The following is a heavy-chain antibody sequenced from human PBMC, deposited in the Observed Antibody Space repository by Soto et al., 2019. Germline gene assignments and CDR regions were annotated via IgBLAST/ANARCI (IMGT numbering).Heavy chain of an antibody. Sequence: ASVKVSCKASGYTFTSYDINWVRQATGQGLEWMGWMNPNSGNTGYAQKFQGRVTMTRNTSISTAYMELSSLRSEDTAVYYCARGLIAARSPMRYYYYYYMDVWGKGTTVTVSS. CDR3: ARGLIAARSPMRYYYYYYMDV. CDR1: GYTFTSYD. V-gene: IGHV1-8*01. CDR2: MNPNSGNT. J-gene: IGHJ6*03. D-gene: IGHD6-6*01.